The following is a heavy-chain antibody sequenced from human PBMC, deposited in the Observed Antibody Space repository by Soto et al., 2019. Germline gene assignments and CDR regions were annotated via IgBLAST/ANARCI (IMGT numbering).Heavy chain of an antibody. V-gene: IGHV3-48*03. J-gene: IGHJ6*02. Sequence: PGGSLRLSGAASGFTFSSYEMNWVRQAPGKGLEWVSYISSSGSTIYYADSVKGRFTISRDNAKNSLYLQMNSLRAEDTAVYYCARDDYSNYGHYYYGMDVWGQGTTVTVSS. CDR2: ISSSGSTI. CDR1: GFTFSSYE. D-gene: IGHD4-4*01. CDR3: ARDDYSNYGHYYYGMDV.